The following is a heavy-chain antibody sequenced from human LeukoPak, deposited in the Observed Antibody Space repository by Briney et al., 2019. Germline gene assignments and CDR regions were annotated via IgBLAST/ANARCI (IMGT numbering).Heavy chain of an antibody. Sequence: PGGSLRLSCAASGFTFSSYAMSWVRQAPGKGLEWVSAISGSGGSTYYADSVKGRFTISRDNSKNTLYLQMNSLRAEDTAVYYCAKATTEDIVVVPAAIHFDYWGQGTLDTVSS. CDR3: AKATTEDIVVVPAAIHFDY. CDR1: GFTFSSYA. J-gene: IGHJ4*02. V-gene: IGHV3-23*01. CDR2: ISGSGGST. D-gene: IGHD2-2*02.